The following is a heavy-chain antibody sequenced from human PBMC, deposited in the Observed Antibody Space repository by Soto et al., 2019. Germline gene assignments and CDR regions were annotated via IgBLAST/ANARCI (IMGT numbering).Heavy chain of an antibody. D-gene: IGHD2-2*01. V-gene: IGHV1-2*02. J-gene: IGHJ6*02. CDR1: GYTFTGYY. Sequence: ASVKVSCKASGYTFTGYYIHWVRQAPGEGLEWMGWINPNSGGTNYAQKFQGRVTMTRDTSISTAYMELSRLRSDDTAVYYCARDHNIVVVPAADYYYYGMDVWGHGTTV. CDR3: ARDHNIVVVPAADYYYYGMDV. CDR2: INPNSGGT.